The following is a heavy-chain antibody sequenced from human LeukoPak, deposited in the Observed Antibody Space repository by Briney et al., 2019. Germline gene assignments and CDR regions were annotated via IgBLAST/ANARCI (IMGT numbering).Heavy chain of an antibody. Sequence: GGSLRLSCTASGFTFSTYWMHWVRQAPGKGLGWVSLINSDGSYTDFADSVKGRFTISRDNAQSTLYLQMNSLRAEDTAVYYCATELRESGASSRNAFDIWGQGTVVSVSS. D-gene: IGHD2-15*01. CDR2: INSDGSYT. CDR3: ATELRESGASSRNAFDI. CDR1: GFTFSTYW. V-gene: IGHV3-74*01. J-gene: IGHJ3*02.